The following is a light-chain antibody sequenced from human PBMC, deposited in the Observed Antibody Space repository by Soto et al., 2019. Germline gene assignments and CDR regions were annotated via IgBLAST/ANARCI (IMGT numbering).Light chain of an antibody. J-gene: IGKJ2*01. CDR3: QQYGSSNT. V-gene: IGKV3-11*01. Sequence: EIVLTQSPATLSLSPGERATLSCRASQSVRSYLAWYQQKPGQAPRLLIYDASNRATGIPARFSGIGSGTDFTLTISRMEPEDFAAYYCQQYGSSNTFGQGTKVDIK. CDR2: DAS. CDR1: QSVRSY.